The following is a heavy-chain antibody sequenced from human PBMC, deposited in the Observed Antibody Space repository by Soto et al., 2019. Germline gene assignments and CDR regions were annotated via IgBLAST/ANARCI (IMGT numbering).Heavy chain of an antibody. CDR3: ARDWGEKAYYYDSGWDAFDI. J-gene: IGHJ3*02. D-gene: IGHD3-22*01. V-gene: IGHV4-4*07. CDR1: GGSISSYY. Sequence: SETLSLTCTDSGGSISSYYWSWIRQPAGKGLEWIGRIYTSGSTNYNPSLKSRVTMSVDTSKNQFSLKLSSVTAADTAVYYCARDWGEKAYYYDSGWDAFDIWGQGTMVT. CDR2: IYTSGST.